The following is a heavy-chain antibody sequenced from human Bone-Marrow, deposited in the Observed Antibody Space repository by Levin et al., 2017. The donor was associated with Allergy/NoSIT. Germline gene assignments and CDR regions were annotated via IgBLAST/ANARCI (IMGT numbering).Heavy chain of an antibody. D-gene: IGHD3-3*01. CDR1: GYTFTSYA. CDR2: INAGNGNT. Sequence: ASVKVSCKASGYTFTSYAMHWVRQAPGQRLEWMGWINAGNGNTKYSQKFQGRVTITRDTSASTAYMELSSLRSEDTAVYYCATNVRFLEWLLGYWGQGTLVTVSS. V-gene: IGHV1-3*01. CDR3: ATNVRFLEWLLGY. J-gene: IGHJ4*02.